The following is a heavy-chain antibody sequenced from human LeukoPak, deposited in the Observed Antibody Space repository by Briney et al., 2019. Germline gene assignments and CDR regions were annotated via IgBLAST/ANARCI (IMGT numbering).Heavy chain of an antibody. J-gene: IGHJ4*02. D-gene: IGHD6-6*01. CDR3: ARASNYSSSSGVYFDY. V-gene: IGHV4-34*01. CDR1: GESFSDYY. CDR2: INHSGST. Sequence: KASETLSLTCAVYGESFSDYYWSWIGHPPGKGLQGIGDINHSGSTNYNPSLKSRVTISVDTSKNQFSLKLSSVTAADTAVYFCARASNYSSSSGVYFDYWGQGTLVTVSS.